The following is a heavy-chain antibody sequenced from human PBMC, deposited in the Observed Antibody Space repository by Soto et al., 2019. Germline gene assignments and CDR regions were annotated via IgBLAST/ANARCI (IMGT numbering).Heavy chain of an antibody. V-gene: IGHV5-51*01. CDR3: ARQITSGTDV. Sequence: PGESLKISCWASGYSFTAYWGAWVRQMPGRGLEWMGIIYPSDFDVRYSPSFGGQVTISADKSISTAYLHWGSLRTSDTAMYYCARQITSGTDVWGQGTTVTVSS. CDR2: IYPSDFDV. CDR1: GYSFTAYW. J-gene: IGHJ6*02. D-gene: IGHD6-19*01.